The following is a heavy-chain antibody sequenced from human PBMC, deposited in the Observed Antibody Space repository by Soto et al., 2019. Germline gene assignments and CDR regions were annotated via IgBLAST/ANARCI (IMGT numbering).Heavy chain of an antibody. J-gene: IGHJ5*02. CDR3: ARGINYYDSSGDSWFDP. Sequence: QVQLVQSGAEVKKPGASVKVSCKASGNTFTSYYMHWVRQAPGQGLEWMGIINPSSGSTSYAQKFQGRVTMTRDTSTSTVYMELSSLRSEDTAVYYCARGINYYDSSGDSWFDPWGQGTLVTVSS. CDR2: INPSSGST. V-gene: IGHV1-46*01. CDR1: GNTFTSYY. D-gene: IGHD3-22*01.